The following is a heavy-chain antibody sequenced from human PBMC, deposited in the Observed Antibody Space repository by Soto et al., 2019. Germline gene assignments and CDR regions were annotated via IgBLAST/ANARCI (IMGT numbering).Heavy chain of an antibody. V-gene: IGHV4-30-4*01. CDR2: IYYSGST. D-gene: IGHD3-22*01. CDR1: GGSISSGDYY. J-gene: IGHJ4*02. Sequence: SQTLSLSCTVSGGSISSGDYYWSWIRHPPGKGLGWIGYIYYSGSTYYNPSLKSRVTISVDTSKNQFSLKLSSVTAADTAVYYCARGSYYDSSGSFDYWGQGTLVTVSS. CDR3: ARGSYYDSSGSFDY.